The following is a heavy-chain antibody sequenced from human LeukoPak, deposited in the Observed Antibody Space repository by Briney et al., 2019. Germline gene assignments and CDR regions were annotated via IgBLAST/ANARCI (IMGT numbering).Heavy chain of an antibody. CDR1: GFTFSSYE. J-gene: IGHJ5*02. CDR3: ARDLSQYYDTSDNWFDP. CDR2: ISSSGSAI. V-gene: IGHV3-48*03. Sequence: GGSLRVSCAASGFTFSSYEMNRVRDAPGKGRGRVSYISSSGSAIYYADSVKGRFTLSRDNAKTTLNLQMNSLRAEDTAVYYCARDLSQYYDTSDNWFDPWGQGTLVTVSS. D-gene: IGHD3-22*01.